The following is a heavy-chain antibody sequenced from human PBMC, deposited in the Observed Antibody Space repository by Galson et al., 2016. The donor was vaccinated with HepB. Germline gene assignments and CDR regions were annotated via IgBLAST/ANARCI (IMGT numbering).Heavy chain of an antibody. CDR2: IKIQSAGAST. J-gene: IGHJ4*02. V-gene: IGHV3-15*01. CDR3: TRPSWTHGLDS. Sequence: RQAPGKGLEWVGRIKIQSAGASTDYAAPLKGRFTISRDDSKNTLYLQIDSLKTEDTAIYYCTRPSWTHGLDSWGQGTLVTVSS. D-gene: IGHD6-13*01.